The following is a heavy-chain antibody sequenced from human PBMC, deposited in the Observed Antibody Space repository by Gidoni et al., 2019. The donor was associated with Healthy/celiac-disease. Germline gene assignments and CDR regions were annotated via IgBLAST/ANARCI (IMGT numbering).Heavy chain of an antibody. CDR2: ST. V-gene: IGHV4-39*01. Sequence: STYYNPSLKSRVTISVDTSKNQFSLKLSSVTAADTAVYYCARHPCSSTSCRHTEGNWFDPWGQGTLVTVSS. J-gene: IGHJ5*02. CDR3: ARHPCSSTSCRHTEGNWFDP. D-gene: IGHD2-2*01.